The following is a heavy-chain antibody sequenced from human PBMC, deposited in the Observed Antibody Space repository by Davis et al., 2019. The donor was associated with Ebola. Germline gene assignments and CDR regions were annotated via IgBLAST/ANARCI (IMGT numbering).Heavy chain of an antibody. CDR2: IKRKADGGTT. Sequence: PGGSLRLYCAVSGFAFSNAWMNWVRQAPGKGLEWVGRIKRKADGGTTDHAAPVKGRFTISREDPKNTLYLQMNSMKTEDTAVYYCTTVGGYIYGQRDYWGQGALVTVSS. CDR3: TTVGGYIYGQRDY. J-gene: IGHJ4*02. CDR1: GFAFSNAW. D-gene: IGHD5-18*01. V-gene: IGHV3-15*07.